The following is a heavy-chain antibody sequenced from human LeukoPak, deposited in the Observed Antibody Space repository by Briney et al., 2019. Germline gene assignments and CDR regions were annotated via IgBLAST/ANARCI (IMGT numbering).Heavy chain of an antibody. CDR1: GYTFTAYY. CDR2: IKPDSGSS. V-gene: IGHV1-2*02. J-gene: IGHJ4*02. D-gene: IGHD6-19*01. CDR3: ARARVPIAVAGLYYFDY. Sequence: ASVKVSCKASGYTFTAYYIHWLRQAPGQGPEWMGWIKPDSGSSHYAQKFQGRVTMTRDTSSNSAYMDLTRLKSDDTAVYYCARARVPIAVAGLYYFDYWGQGALVTVFS.